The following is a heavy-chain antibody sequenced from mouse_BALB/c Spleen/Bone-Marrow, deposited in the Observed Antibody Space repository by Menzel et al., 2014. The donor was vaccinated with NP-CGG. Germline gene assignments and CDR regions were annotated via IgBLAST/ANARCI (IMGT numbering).Heavy chain of an antibody. J-gene: IGHJ4*01. V-gene: IGHV1-7*01. D-gene: IGHD2-1*01. Sequence: VQGVESGAELAKPGASVKMSCKASGYTFTSYWMHWVKQRPGQGLEWIGYINPSTSYTDYNQKFNDKATLTADKSSSTAYMQLSSLTSKDSAVYYCARGNPLYAMDYWGQGTSVTVSS. CDR2: INPSTSYT. CDR1: GYTFTSYW. CDR3: ARGNPLYAMDY.